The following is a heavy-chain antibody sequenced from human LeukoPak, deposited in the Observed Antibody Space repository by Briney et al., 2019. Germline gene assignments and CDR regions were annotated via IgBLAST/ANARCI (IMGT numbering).Heavy chain of an antibody. CDR1: GYTLTNNH. CDR3: ARELGINAFDA. J-gene: IGHJ3*01. V-gene: IGHV1-2*02. Sequence: ASVKVSCKASGYTLTNNHLYWVRQAPGQGLEWMGWIDPSSGVTNFAQNFQGRLTMTTDTSINTAYMELSRLTSDDTTVYYCARELGINAFDAWGQGTLVTVSS. D-gene: IGHD1-26*01. CDR2: IDPSSGVT.